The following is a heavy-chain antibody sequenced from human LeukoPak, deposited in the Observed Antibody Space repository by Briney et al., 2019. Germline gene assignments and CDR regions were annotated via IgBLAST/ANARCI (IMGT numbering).Heavy chain of an antibody. J-gene: IGHJ4*02. D-gene: IGHD3-9*01. CDR1: GYTFTSNY. V-gene: IGHV1-2*02. CDR3: ARDPHYDILTGYPKY. Sequence: ASVKVSCKAFGYTFTSNYMHWVRQAPGQGPEWMGVISPSGGSTTYAQKFQGRVTMTRDTSISTAYMELSRLRSDDTAVYYCARDPHYDILTGYPKYWGQGTLVTVSS. CDR2: ISPSGGST.